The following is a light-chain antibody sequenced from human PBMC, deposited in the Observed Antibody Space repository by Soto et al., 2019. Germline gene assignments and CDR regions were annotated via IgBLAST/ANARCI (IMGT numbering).Light chain of an antibody. Sequence: DVQMTLSPSTLAASVGDRVTITCRASENIKNWLAWYQQTPGKAPKVLISDASRLETGVPSRFSGSGYGTDFTLTITSLQTDDFGTYHCQQYDVHPKTFGQGTKVEVK. CDR3: QQYDVHPKT. CDR1: ENIKNW. V-gene: IGKV1-5*01. J-gene: IGKJ1*01. CDR2: DAS.